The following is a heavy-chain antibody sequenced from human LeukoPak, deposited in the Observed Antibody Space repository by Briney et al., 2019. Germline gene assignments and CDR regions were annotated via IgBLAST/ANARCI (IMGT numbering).Heavy chain of an antibody. D-gene: IGHD7-27*01. V-gene: IGHV1-69*05. CDR3: ARDSITNWGLELDW. CDR2: IIPIFGTA. J-gene: IGHJ4*02. Sequence: ASVKVSCKASGGTFSSYAISWVRQAPGQGLEWMGGIIPIFGTANYAQKFQGRVTMTRDTSISTAYMELSRLKSDDTAVYYCARDSITNWGLELDWWGQGTLVTVSS. CDR1: GGTFSSYA.